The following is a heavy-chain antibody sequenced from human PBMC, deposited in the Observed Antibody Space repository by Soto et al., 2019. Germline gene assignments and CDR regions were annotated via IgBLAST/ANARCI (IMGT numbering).Heavy chain of an antibody. Sequence: EVQLLESGGGLVQPGGSLRLSCAASGFTFSSYAMSWVRQAPGKGLEWVSAISGSGGSTDYADSVKGRFTISRDNSKNTLYLQMNSLRAEDTGVYYCAKENGYSITWSEFDYWGQGTLVTVSS. V-gene: IGHV3-23*01. CDR3: AKENGYSITWSEFDY. CDR1: GFTFSSYA. CDR2: ISGSGGST. J-gene: IGHJ4*02. D-gene: IGHD6-13*01.